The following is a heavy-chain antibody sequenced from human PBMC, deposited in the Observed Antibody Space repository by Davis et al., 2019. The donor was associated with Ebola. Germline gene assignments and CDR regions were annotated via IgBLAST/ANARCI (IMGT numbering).Heavy chain of an antibody. CDR2: IRSKANSYAT. J-gene: IGHJ6*02. CDR1: GFTFSGSA. D-gene: IGHD2-2*01. Sequence: GGSLRLSCSASGFTFSGSAMHWVRQASGKGLEWVGRIRSKANSYATAYAASVKGRFTISRDDSKNTAYLQMNSLRAEDTAVYYCARDRGIVVVPSRGHLVFYGMDVWGQGTTVTVSS. V-gene: IGHV3-73*01. CDR3: ARDRGIVVVPSRGHLVFYGMDV.